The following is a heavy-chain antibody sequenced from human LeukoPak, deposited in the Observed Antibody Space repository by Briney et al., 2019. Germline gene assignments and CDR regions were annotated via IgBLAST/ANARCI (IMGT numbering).Heavy chain of an antibody. CDR3: ARGDKNGYYYYYMDV. Sequence: ASVKVSCKASGYTFTGYYMHWVRQAPGQGLEWMGWINPNRGGTNYAQKFQGRVTMTRDTSISTAYMELSRLRSDDTAVYYCARGDKNGYYYYYMDVWGKGTTVTISS. J-gene: IGHJ6*03. CDR1: GYTFTGYY. CDR2: INPNRGGT. V-gene: IGHV1-2*02.